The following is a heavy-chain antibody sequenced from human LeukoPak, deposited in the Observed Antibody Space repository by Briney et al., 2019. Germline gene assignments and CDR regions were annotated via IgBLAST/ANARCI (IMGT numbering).Heavy chain of an antibody. D-gene: IGHD6-25*01. CDR2: ITGSGGNT. Sequence: GGSLRLSCAASGFIFSSYSMNWVRQAPGKGLEWVSVITGSGGNTYYADSVKGRFTISKDNSKNTVYLQMSSLRVDDTAVYYCAKAASSGWPSYYYGMDVWGQGTTVTVSS. CDR3: AKAASSGWPSYYYGMDV. J-gene: IGHJ6*02. CDR1: GFIFSSYS. V-gene: IGHV3-23*01.